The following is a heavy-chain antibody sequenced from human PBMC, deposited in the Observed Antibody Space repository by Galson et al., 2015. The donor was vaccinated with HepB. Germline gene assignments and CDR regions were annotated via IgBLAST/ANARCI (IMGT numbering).Heavy chain of an antibody. CDR1: GFTVSSNY. D-gene: IGHD1-26*01. CDR2: IYSGGST. CDR3: ASSPPDTVGATSQD. V-gene: IGHV3-53*01. Sequence: LRLSCAASGFTVSSNYMSWVRQAPGKGLEWVSVIYSGGSTYYADSVKGRFTISRDNSKNTLYLQMNSLRAEDTAVYYCASSPPDTVGATSQDWGQGTRVTVSS. J-gene: IGHJ4*02.